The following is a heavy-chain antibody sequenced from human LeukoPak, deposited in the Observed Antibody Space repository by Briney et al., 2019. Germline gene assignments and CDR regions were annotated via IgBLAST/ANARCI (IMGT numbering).Heavy chain of an antibody. CDR1: GFTFSTYG. CDR2: ISYDGSTK. D-gene: IGHD2-15*01. Sequence: GGSLRLSCTASGFTFSTYGMHWVRQAPGKGLEWVTLISYDGSTKYYSDSVKGRFTLSRDNSKNTLYLQMNSLRAEDTAVYYCAKDRPYCSGGSCYSGSVFDPWGQGTLVTVSS. CDR3: AKDRPYCSGGSCYSGSVFDP. V-gene: IGHV3-30*18. J-gene: IGHJ5*02.